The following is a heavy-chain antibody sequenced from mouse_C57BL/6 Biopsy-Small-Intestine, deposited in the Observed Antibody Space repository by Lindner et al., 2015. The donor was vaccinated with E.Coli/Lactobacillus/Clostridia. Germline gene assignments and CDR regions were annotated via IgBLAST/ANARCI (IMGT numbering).Heavy chain of an antibody. Sequence: SVKVSCKASGGTFNSYAISWVRQAPGQGLEWMGGIIPIFDTANYAQRFQGRVTITADESTSTAYMELSSLRSEDTAVYYCARGGRCSGGSCRQNYYFYGMDVWGQGTTVTVSS. CDR1: GGTFNSYA. CDR2: IIPIFDTA. V-gene: IGHV1-81*01. J-gene: IGHJ1*01. CDR3: ARGGRCSGGSCRQNYYFYGMDV. D-gene: IGHD1-1*02.